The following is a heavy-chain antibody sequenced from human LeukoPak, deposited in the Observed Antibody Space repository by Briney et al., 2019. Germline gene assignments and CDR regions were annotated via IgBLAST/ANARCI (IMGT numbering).Heavy chain of an antibody. Sequence: PGGSLRLSCAATGFAFSSYEMNWVRQAPGKGLEWVSYISTGGSTIYYADSVKGRFTTSRDNAKNSLYLQMNSLRAEDTAVYYCARWGGTTMDPRSPWGQGTLVTVSS. CDR1: GFAFSSYE. CDR2: ISTGGSTI. V-gene: IGHV3-48*03. D-gene: IGHD1-1*01. J-gene: IGHJ5*02. CDR3: ARWGGTTMDPRSP.